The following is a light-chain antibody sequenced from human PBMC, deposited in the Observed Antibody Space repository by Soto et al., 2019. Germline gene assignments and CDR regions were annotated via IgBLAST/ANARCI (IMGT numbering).Light chain of an antibody. CDR1: QSVGSRY. Sequence: EIVLTQSPGTLSLSPGERVTLSCRASQSVGSRYLAWYQQKPGQAPRLLIYAASTRATGIPDRFSGSGSGTAFTLTITRMEPEEERVYYCQYQGTSVPTIGGGTKVE. CDR3: QYQGTSVPT. CDR2: AAS. J-gene: IGKJ4*01. V-gene: IGKV3-20*01.